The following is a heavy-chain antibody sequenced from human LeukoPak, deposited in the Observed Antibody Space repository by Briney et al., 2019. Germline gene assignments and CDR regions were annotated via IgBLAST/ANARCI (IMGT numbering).Heavy chain of an antibody. CDR3: ASNIVGATFALGY. D-gene: IGHD1-26*01. J-gene: IGHJ4*02. Sequence: PGGSLRLSCAASGFTFSSYSMNWVRQAPGKGLEWVSSISSSSSYIYYADSVKGRFTISRDNAKNSLYLQMNSLRAEDTAVYYCASNIVGATFALGYWGQGTLVTVSS. CDR1: GFTFSSYS. V-gene: IGHV3-21*01. CDR2: ISSSSSYI.